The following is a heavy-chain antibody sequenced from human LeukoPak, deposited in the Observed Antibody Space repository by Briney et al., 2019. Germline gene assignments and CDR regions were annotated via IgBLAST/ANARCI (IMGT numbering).Heavy chain of an antibody. V-gene: IGHV3-7*01. CDR2: IRQDGSEK. D-gene: IGHD2-15*01. Sequence: GGSLRLSCAASGFTFGSYWMSWVRQAPGKGLEWVANIRQDGSEKYYVDSVKGRFTISRDNAKDSLYLQMNSLRAEDTAVYYCARDLGLYWGQGTLVTVSS. J-gene: IGHJ4*02. CDR1: GFTFGSYW. CDR3: ARDLGLY.